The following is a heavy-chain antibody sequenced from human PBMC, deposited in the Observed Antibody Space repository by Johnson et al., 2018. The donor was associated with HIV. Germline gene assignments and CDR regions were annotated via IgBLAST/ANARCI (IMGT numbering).Heavy chain of an antibody. D-gene: IGHD4-23*01. J-gene: IGHJ3*02. CDR3: ARAVDYGGNSPSRAFDI. Sequence: VQLVESGGGVVRPGGSLRLSCAASGFTFDYYGMTWVRQTPGKGLEWVSGINWNGGSIGYADSVKGRFTISRDNAKNSLYLQMSSLRAEDTALYYCARAVDYGGNSPSRAFDIWGQGTMVTVSS. CDR1: GFTFDYYG. CDR2: INWNGGSI. V-gene: IGHV3-20*04.